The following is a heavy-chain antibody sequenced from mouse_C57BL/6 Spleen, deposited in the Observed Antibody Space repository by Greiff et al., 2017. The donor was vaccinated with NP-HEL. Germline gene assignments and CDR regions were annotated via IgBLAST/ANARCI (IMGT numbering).Heavy chain of an antibody. V-gene: IGHV1-59*01. CDR3: ARGDSAWFAY. J-gene: IGHJ3*01. CDR1: GYTFTSYW. Sequence: QVQLQQPGAELVRPGTSVKLSCKASGYTFTSYWMHWVKQRPGQGLEWIGVIDPSDSYTTYNQKFKGKATLTVDTSSSTAYMQLSSLTSEDSAVYYCARGDSAWFAYWGQGTLVTVSA. CDR2: IDPSDSYT.